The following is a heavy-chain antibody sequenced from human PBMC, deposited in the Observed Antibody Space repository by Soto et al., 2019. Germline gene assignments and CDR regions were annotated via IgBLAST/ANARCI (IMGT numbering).Heavy chain of an antibody. CDR3: AKGGSPIVVVIASPFDY. J-gene: IGHJ4*02. Sequence: GSLRLSCAASGFTFSSYAMSWVRQAPGKGLEWVSAISGSGGSTYYADSVKGRFTISRDNSKNTLYLQMNSLRAEDTAVYYCAKGGSPIVVVIASPFDYWGQGTLVTVSS. CDR2: ISGSGGST. CDR1: GFTFSSYA. V-gene: IGHV3-23*01. D-gene: IGHD2-21*01.